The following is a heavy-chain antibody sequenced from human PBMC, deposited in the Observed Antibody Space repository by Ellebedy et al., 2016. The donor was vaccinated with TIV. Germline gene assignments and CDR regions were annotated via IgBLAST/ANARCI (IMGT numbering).Heavy chain of an antibody. Sequence: PGGSLRLSCTASGFIFNNYGMHWVRQAPGKGLEWVAFIWYDGSNKYYGDSVKGRFTISRDNSKNTLYLQMNSLGVDDTAVYYCARDRHVDRGDYLDHWGQGTLVTVSS. CDR1: GFIFNNYG. CDR3: ARDRHVDRGDYLDH. J-gene: IGHJ4*02. D-gene: IGHD2-15*01. CDR2: IWYDGSNK. V-gene: IGHV3-33*01.